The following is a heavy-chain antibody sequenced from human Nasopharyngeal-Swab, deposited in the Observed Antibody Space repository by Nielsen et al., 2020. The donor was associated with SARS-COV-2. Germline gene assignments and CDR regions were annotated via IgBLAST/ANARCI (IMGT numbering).Heavy chain of an antibody. CDR2: ISYDGSNK. D-gene: IGHD2-2*01. CDR1: GFTFSSYA. Sequence: GESLKISCAASGFTFSSYAMHWVRQAPGKGLEWVAVISYDGSNKYYADPVKGRFTISRDNSKNTLYLQMNGLRAEDTAVYYCASGSPINVVPAARHPRQFDYWGQGTLVTVSS. CDR3: ASGSPINVVPAARHPRQFDY. V-gene: IGHV3-30-3*01. J-gene: IGHJ4*02.